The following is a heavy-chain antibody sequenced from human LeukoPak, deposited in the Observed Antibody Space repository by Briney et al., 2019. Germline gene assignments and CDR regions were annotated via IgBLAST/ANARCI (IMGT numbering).Heavy chain of an antibody. V-gene: IGHV4-59*04. CDR1: GGSISSYY. D-gene: IGHD3-9*01. CDR3: ARLLRYFDWLSPGYFDY. J-gene: IGHJ4*02. Sequence: SETLSLTCTVSGGSISSYYWSWIRQPPGKGLEGIGYIYYSGSTYYNPSLKSRVTISVDTSKNQFSLKLSSVTAADTAVYYCARLLRYFDWLSPGYFDYWGQGTLVTVSS. CDR2: IYYSGST.